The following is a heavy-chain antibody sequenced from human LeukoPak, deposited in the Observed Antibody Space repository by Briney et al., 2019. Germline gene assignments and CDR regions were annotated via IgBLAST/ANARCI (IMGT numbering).Heavy chain of an antibody. CDR1: GYSFTSYD. J-gene: IGHJ3*02. D-gene: IGHD6-13*01. V-gene: IGHV1-8*01. CDR2: MNPNSGNT. Sequence: GASVKVSCKASGYSFTSYDINWVRQATGQGLEWMGWMNPNSGNTGYAQKFQGRVTMTRNTSISTAYMELSSLRSEDTAVYYCARFGEGIAPADDAFDIWGQGTMVTVSS. CDR3: ARFGEGIAPADDAFDI.